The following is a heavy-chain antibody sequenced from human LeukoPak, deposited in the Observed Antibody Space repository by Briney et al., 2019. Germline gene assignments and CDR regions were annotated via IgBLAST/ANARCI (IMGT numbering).Heavy chain of an antibody. J-gene: IGHJ4*02. D-gene: IGHD3-10*01. V-gene: IGHV3-9*01. CDR2: ISWNSGSI. CDR1: GFTFDDYA. Sequence: GGSLRLSCAASGFTFDDYAMHWVRQAPGKGLEWVSGISWNSGSIGYADSVKGRFTISRDNAKNSLYLQMNSLRAEDTALYYCAKDNVGSGSFSTSFDYWGQGTLVTVSS. CDR3: AKDNVGSGSFSTSFDY.